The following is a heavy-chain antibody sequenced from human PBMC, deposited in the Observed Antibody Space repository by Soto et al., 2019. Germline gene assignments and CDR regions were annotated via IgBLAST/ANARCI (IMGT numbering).Heavy chain of an antibody. CDR1: GYTFTSYG. Sequence: ASVRVSCKASGYTFTSYGISWVRQAPGQGLEWMGWISAYNGNTNYAQKLQGRVTMTTDTSTSTAYMELRSLRSDDTAVYYCARIGEDSSGHNWFDPWGQGTLVTVSS. D-gene: IGHD3-22*01. V-gene: IGHV1-18*01. J-gene: IGHJ5*02. CDR2: ISAYNGNT. CDR3: ARIGEDSSGHNWFDP.